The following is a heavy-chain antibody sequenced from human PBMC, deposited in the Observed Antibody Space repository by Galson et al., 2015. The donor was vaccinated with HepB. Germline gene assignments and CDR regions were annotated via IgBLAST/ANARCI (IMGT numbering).Heavy chain of an antibody. D-gene: IGHD3-22*01. CDR2: IYTGATT. Sequence: SLRLSCAASGFTVSSNYMSWVRQAPGKGLEWVSVIYTGATTAYADSVKGRFTISRDNSKNTLFFQMNSLRTEDTAVYYCARGPITGSSSGYAPYYFDYWGQGTLVTVSS. J-gene: IGHJ4*02. CDR1: GFTVSSNY. V-gene: IGHV3-53*05. CDR3: ARGPITGSSSGYAPYYFDY.